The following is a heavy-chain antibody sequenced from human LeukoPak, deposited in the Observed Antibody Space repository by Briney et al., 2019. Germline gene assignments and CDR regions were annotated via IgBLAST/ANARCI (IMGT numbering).Heavy chain of an antibody. CDR2: ISHSGST. CDR3: ARGRSDYGAPWDFDH. V-gene: IGHV4-30-2*01. Sequence: SETLSLTCTVSGGSISTNDYSWSWIRQPPGKGLEWIGYISHSGSTYYNPSLKRRVTISIDRSKNQFSLKLNSVTVADTAVYYCARGRSDYGAPWDFDHWGQGTLVTVSS. D-gene: IGHD4-17*01. J-gene: IGHJ5*02. CDR1: GGSISTNDYS.